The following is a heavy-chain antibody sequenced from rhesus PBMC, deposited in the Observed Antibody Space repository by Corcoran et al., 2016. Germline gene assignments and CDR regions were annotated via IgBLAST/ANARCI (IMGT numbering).Heavy chain of an antibody. CDR2: IYGTKRLP. J-gene: IGHJ5-1*01. CDR3: ARYRCTGSGCYDVRFDV. D-gene: IGHD2-21*01. Sequence: QVQLQESGPGLVKPSEALSLTCAVSGGSISDYYYLNWIRQPPGKGLEWFGHIYGTKRLPNYNTALRSRVIVSNGTSKDQFFLKLSSVTAADTAVYYCARYRCTGSGCYDVRFDVWGPGVLVTVSS. CDR1: GGSISDYYY. V-gene: IGHV4S9*01.